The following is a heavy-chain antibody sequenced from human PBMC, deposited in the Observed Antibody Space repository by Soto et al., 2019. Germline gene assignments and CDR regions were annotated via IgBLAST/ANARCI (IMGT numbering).Heavy chain of an antibody. J-gene: IGHJ5*02. CDR2: IDPSDSYT. CDR3: ARSPYDSSGQNWFDP. Sequence: GESLKISCKGSGYSFTSYWISWVRQMPGKGLEWMGRIDPSDSYTNYSPSFQGHVTISADKSISTAYPQWSSLKASDTAMYYCARSPYDSSGQNWFDPWGQGTLVTVSS. D-gene: IGHD3-22*01. CDR1: GYSFTSYW. V-gene: IGHV5-10-1*01.